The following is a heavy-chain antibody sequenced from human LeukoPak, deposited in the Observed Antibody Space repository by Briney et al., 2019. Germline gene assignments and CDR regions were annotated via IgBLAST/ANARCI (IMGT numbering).Heavy chain of an antibody. D-gene: IGHD4-11*01. J-gene: IGHJ4*02. CDR3: ARDHFAGTYSNHY. V-gene: IGHV1-2*06. CDR2: INPNSGGT. CDR1: GYTFTGYY. Sequence: ASVRVSCKASGYTFTGYYIHWVRQAPGQGLEWMGRINPNSGGTSSAEKFQGRVTMTRDTSITTAYMELSRLTSDDTAVYYCARDHFAGTYSNHYWGQGTLVTVSS.